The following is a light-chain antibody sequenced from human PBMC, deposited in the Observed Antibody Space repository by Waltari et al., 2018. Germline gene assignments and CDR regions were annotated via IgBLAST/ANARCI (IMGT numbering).Light chain of an antibody. J-gene: IGKJ3*01. CDR2: LGS. V-gene: IGKV2-28*01. CDR1: QSLLRSPGYNF. CDR3: MQALHTPTT. Sequence: DIVMTQSPLSLSVTPGEPASISCRFSQSLLRSPGYNFLDWYLQKPGQPPQLLISLGSDRASGVPDRFSGSGTGTDFTLKISRVEPEDVGIYYCMQALHTPTTFGPGTKVDIK.